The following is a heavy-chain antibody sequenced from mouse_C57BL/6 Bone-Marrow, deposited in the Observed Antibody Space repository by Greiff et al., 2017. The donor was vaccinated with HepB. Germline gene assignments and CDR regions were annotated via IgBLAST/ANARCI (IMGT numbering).Heavy chain of an antibody. CDR3: ARDDGYYEVMDY. CDR2: INPNNGGT. CDR1: GYTFTDYN. D-gene: IGHD2-3*01. V-gene: IGHV1-22*01. Sequence: VQLKESGPELVKPGASVKMSCKASGYTFTDYNMHWVKQSHGKSLEWIGYINPNNGGTSYNQKFKGKATLTVNKSSSTAYMELRSLTSEDSAVYYCARDDGYYEVMDYWGQGTSVTVSS. J-gene: IGHJ4*01.